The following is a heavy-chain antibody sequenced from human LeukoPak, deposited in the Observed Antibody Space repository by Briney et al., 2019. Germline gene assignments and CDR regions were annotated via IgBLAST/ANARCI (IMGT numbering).Heavy chain of an antibody. J-gene: IGHJ2*01. CDR3: ATDRYGYNSSSYWYFDL. V-gene: IGHV1-24*01. D-gene: IGHD5-24*01. Sequence: ASVKVSCKVSGYTLTELSMHWVRQAPGKGLEWMGGFDPEDGDTIYAQKFQGRVTMTEDTSTDTAYMELSSLRSEDTAVYYCATDRYGYNSSSYWYFDLWGRGTLVTVSS. CDR1: GYTLTELS. CDR2: FDPEDGDT.